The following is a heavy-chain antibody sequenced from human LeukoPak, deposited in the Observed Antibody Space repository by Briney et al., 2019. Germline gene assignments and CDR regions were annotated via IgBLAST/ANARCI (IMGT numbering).Heavy chain of an antibody. CDR3: AELGITMIGGV. Sequence: GGSLRLSCAVSGFTFSNYGMHWVRQAPGKGLEWVAVISYDGTNKYYADSVKGRFTISRDNSKNTLYLRMSSLRAEDTAVYYCAELGITMIGGVWGKGTTVTISS. D-gene: IGHD3-10*02. J-gene: IGHJ6*04. CDR1: GFTFSNYG. CDR2: ISYDGTNK. V-gene: IGHV3-30*18.